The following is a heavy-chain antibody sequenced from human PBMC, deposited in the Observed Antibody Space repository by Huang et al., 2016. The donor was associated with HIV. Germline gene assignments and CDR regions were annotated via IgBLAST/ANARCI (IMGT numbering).Heavy chain of an antibody. D-gene: IGHD5-18*01. CDR1: GYTFSSFG. Sequence: QVQLVQSGAEVKKPGASVKVSCKASGYTFSSFGISWVRQAPGPGLEWVGWISGYNGNTKFAQKFQGRLTMTTDTSTSTAYMELRSLRSDDTAVYYCARGGGIQLWLLGYYYMDVWGNGTTVTVSS. J-gene: IGHJ6*03. V-gene: IGHV1-18*01. CDR3: ARGGGIQLWLLGYYYMDV. CDR2: ISGYNGNT.